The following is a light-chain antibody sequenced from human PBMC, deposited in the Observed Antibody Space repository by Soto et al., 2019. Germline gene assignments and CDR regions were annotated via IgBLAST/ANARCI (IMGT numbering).Light chain of an antibody. CDR1: QSISRS. Sequence: DIRMTQSPSSLSASVGDRVTITCRASQSISRSLNWYQQKPGKAPNLLIYGASSLQGGVPSRFSVSGSGTDFTLTISSLQPDDFATYYCQQSYRSWTFGRGTKVEIK. CDR2: GAS. V-gene: IGKV1-39*01. CDR3: QQSYRSWT. J-gene: IGKJ1*01.